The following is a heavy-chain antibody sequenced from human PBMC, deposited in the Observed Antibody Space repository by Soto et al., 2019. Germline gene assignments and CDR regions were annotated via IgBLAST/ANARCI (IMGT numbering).Heavy chain of an antibody. D-gene: IGHD3-9*01. CDR2: ISYSGNT. Sequence: QLQLQESGPGLVKPSETLSLTCSVSGGSITIDSYFWGWIRQSPEKGLEWIASISYSGNTYYNPTLKSRVSISVDTSKSHFSLRLSSVTAADAAVYYCVRFRPPPDYNILTIYTDAFDYWGQGTLVTVSS. V-gene: IGHV4-39*01. CDR3: VRFRPPPDYNILTIYTDAFDY. CDR1: GGSITIDSYF. J-gene: IGHJ4*02.